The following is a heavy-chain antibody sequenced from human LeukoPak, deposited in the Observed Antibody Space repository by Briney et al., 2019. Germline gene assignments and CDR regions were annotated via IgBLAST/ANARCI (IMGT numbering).Heavy chain of an antibody. V-gene: IGHV3-74*01. CDR1: GNYW. CDR3: VSFYETY. Sequence: GGSLRLSCAASGNYWMHWVRQVPGKGLVWVSHINSDGSWTSYANSVKGRFTISKDNAKNTVYLQMNSLRAEDTAVYYCVSFYETYWGRGTLVTVSS. J-gene: IGHJ4*02. CDR2: INSDGSWT. D-gene: IGHD2/OR15-2a*01.